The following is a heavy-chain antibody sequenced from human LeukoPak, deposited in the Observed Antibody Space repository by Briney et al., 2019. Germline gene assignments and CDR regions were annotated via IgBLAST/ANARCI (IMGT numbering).Heavy chain of an antibody. CDR3: AISSWGFDY. CDR2: IKQDGSKK. V-gene: IGHV3-7*01. D-gene: IGHD6-13*01. Sequence: GGSLRLSCAASGFTFSSYWMSWVRPAPGKGLEWVANIKQDGSKKDYVDSVKGRFTISRDNAKNSLYLQMNSLRVEDTAVDYCAISSWGFDYWGQGTLVTVSS. J-gene: IGHJ4*02. CDR1: GFTFSSYW.